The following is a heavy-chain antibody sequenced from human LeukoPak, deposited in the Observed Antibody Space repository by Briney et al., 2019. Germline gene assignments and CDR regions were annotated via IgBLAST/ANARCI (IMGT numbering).Heavy chain of an antibody. CDR2: VSTYNGDT. Sequence: ASVKVSCKASGYTFTDFGFIWVRQAPGQGLEWTGWVSTYNGDTDYAKKFQDRVTMTTESSTQTTFMELRNLRSDDTAVYYCARAESMALYFLYWGQGTLVSLSS. V-gene: IGHV1-18*01. J-gene: IGHJ1*01. D-gene: IGHD1-14*01. CDR3: ARAESMALYFLY. CDR1: GYTFTDFG.